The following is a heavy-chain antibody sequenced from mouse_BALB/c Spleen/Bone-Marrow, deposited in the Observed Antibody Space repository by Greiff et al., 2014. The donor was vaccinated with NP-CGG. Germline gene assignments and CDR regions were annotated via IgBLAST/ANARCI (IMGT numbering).Heavy chain of an antibody. J-gene: IGHJ1*01. CDR2: INPINGGT. Sequence: VQLQQSGAELVKPGASVKLSCKASGYTFTSYYMYWVRQRPGQGLEWIGEINPINGGTKISEKFKSRATLTVDKSASTAFMQLSTLTSGDSAVYYCTRSNYGYWYFDVWGAGTTVTVSS. V-gene: IGHV1S81*02. CDR1: GYTFTSYY. CDR3: TRSNYGYWYFDV. D-gene: IGHD1-1*01.